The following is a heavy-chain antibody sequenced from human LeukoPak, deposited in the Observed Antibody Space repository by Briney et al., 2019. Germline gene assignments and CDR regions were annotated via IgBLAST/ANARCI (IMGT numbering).Heavy chain of an antibody. CDR3: AREDWLLPHGNANDY. CDR2: INPNSGGT. Sequence: GASVKVSCKASGYTFTGYYMHWVRQAPGQGLEWMGWINPNSGGTNYAQKLQGRVTMTRDTSISTAYMELSKLRSDDTAVYYCAREDWLLPHGNANDYWGQGTLVTVSS. J-gene: IGHJ4*02. CDR1: GYTFTGYY. V-gene: IGHV1-2*02. D-gene: IGHD3-9*01.